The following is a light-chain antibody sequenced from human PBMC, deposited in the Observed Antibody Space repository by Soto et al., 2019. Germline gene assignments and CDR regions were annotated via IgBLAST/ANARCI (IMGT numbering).Light chain of an antibody. CDR1: HDIINY. CDR3: QQHNSYSTWK. V-gene: IGKV1-5*03. Sequence: DIQMTHSPSSLSASVGYRVTITCHSTHDIINYLNLYQQKPGKAPKLLIYKASSLESGVPSRFSGSGSGTEITLTISSLQPDDFATYYCQQHNSYSTWKFGQGTKVDIK. CDR2: KAS. J-gene: IGKJ1*01.